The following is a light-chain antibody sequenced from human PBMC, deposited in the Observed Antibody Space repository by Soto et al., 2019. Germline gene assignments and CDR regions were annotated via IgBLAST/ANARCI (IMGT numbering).Light chain of an antibody. CDR1: SSDIGRYKY. Sequence: QSVLTQPASVSGSPGQSITISCTGSSSDIGRYKYVSWYQHHPGKAPKLIIYEVNNRPSGVSNRFSGSKSGNTASLTISGLQAEDEADYHCSSFSSGSTLYVFGNGTKVTVL. CDR3: SSFSSGSTLYV. J-gene: IGLJ1*01. CDR2: EVN. V-gene: IGLV2-14*01.